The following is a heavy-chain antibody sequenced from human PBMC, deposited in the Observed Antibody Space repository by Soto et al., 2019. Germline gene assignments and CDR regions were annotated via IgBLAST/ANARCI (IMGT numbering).Heavy chain of an antibody. CDR1: GGTFSSYA. D-gene: IGHD6-6*01. V-gene: IGHV1-69*01. Sequence: QVQLVQSGAEVKKPGSSVKVSCKASGGTFSSYAISWVRQAPGQGLEWMGGIIPIFGTANYAQKFQGRVTITADESTSTAYMELSSLRSEVTAVYYCASAARGASLRPEFDYWGQGTLVTVSS. CDR3: ASAARGASLRPEFDY. J-gene: IGHJ4*02. CDR2: IIPIFGTA.